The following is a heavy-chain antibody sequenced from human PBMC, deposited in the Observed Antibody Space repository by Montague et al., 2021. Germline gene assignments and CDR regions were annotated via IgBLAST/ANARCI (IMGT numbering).Heavy chain of an antibody. CDR1: GGSISSSNYH. J-gene: IGHJ4*02. V-gene: IGHV4-39*01. D-gene: IGHD2-8*01. CDR2: ITYTGNT. Sequence: SETLSLICIVSGGSISSSNYHWGWIRQPPGKGLEWIGSITYTGNTYYNPSLKSRVTMSVDTSRNQFSLKLTSVAAADTAVYYCARLDIVLICWGFDYWGQGTLVTVSS. CDR3: ARLDIVLICWGFDY.